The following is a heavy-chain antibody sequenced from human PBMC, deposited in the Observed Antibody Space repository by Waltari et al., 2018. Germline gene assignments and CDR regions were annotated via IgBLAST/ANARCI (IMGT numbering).Heavy chain of an antibody. J-gene: IGHJ3*02. CDR3: ARWGRGWYSWPDAFDI. D-gene: IGHD6-19*01. V-gene: IGHV1-69*13. CDR2: ISPILGTA. CDR1: GGTFSSYA. Sequence: QVQLVQSAAEVKKPGSSVKVSCKASGGTFSSYAISWVRQAPGQGLEWMGGISPILGTANYGQKCQGRVTSTADESTSTAYMELSRLRSEDTAVYYCARWGRGWYSWPDAFDIWGQGTMVTVSS.